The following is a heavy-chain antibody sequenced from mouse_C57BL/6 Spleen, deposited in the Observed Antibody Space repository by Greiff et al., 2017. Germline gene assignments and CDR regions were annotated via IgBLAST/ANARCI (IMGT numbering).Heavy chain of an antibody. D-gene: IGHD1-1*01. CDR3: ADGSPDY. V-gene: IGHV1-82*01. J-gene: IGHJ2*01. CDR2: IYPGDGDT. CDR1: GYAFSSSW. Sequence: QVQLQQSGPELVKPGASVKISCKASGYAFSSSWMNWVKQRPGKGLEWIGRIYPGDGDTNYNGKFKGKATLTADKSSSTADMQLSSLTSEDSAVYFCADGSPDYWGQGTTLTVSS.